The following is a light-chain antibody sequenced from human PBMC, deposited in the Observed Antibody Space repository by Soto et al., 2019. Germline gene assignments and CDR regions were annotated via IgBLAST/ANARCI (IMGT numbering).Light chain of an antibody. CDR2: RND. Sequence: QSVLTQTPSASGTPGQSVTISCSGSNSNMGRNYVYWYQQVPGTAPKLLMYRNDVRPPGVPDRFTGSNSGTSASLAISGLRSEDEADYYCAVWDNSLNGVAFGGGTKLTVL. CDR1: NSNMGRNY. CDR3: AVWDNSLNGVA. V-gene: IGLV1-47*01. J-gene: IGLJ2*01.